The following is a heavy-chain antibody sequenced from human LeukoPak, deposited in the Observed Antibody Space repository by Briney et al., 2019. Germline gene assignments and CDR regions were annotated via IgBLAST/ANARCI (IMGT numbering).Heavy chain of an antibody. CDR2: ISYDGSNK. V-gene: IGHV3-30-3*01. D-gene: IGHD3-10*01. Sequence: GESLRLSCAASGFTSTSYAVHWVRHAQGKGMEWVAAISYDGSNKYYADSMKDRFTISRDNSKNTLYLQMNSLRAEDTAVYYCARDQGHYGPGSPTPYGMDVWGQGATVTVSS. J-gene: IGHJ6*02. CDR3: ARDQGHYGPGSPTPYGMDV. CDR1: GFTSTSYA.